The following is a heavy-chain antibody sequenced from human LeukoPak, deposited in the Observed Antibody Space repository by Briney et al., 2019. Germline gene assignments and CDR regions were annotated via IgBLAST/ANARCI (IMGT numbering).Heavy chain of an antibody. Sequence: GASVKVSCKASGGTFSSYAISWVRQAPGQGLEWMGGIIPIFGTANYAQKFQGRVTITRDTSASTAYMELSSLRSEDTAVYYCARERTLYCTNGVCYYYGTDVWGQGTTVTVSS. CDR3: ARERTLYCTNGVCYYYGTDV. CDR1: GGTFSSYA. J-gene: IGHJ6*02. V-gene: IGHV1-69*05. CDR2: IIPIFGTA. D-gene: IGHD2-8*01.